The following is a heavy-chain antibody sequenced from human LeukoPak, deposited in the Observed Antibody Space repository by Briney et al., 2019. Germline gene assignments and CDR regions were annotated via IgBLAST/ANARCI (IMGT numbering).Heavy chain of an antibody. CDR1: GFTFSSYS. D-gene: IGHD6-13*01. CDR2: ISSSSSYI. Sequence: GGSLRLSCAASGFTFSSYSMNWVRQAPGKGLEWVSSISSSSSYIYYADSVKGRFTISRDNAKNSLHLQMNSLRAEDTAVYYCARDGYRAAAGTSRFDPWGQGALVTVSS. CDR3: ARDGYRAAAGTSRFDP. J-gene: IGHJ5*02. V-gene: IGHV3-21*01.